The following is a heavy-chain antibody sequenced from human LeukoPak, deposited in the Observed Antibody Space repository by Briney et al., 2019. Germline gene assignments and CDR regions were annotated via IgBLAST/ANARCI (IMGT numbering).Heavy chain of an antibody. J-gene: IGHJ5*02. CDR2: IYYSGST. CDR3: ARVVVVVPAAISNLVWFDP. V-gene: IGHV4-31*03. D-gene: IGHD2-2*01. Sequence: PSETLSLACTVSGGSISRGGYYWSWIRQHPGKGLEWIGYIYYSGSTYYNPSLKSRVTISVDTSKNQFSLKLSSVTAANTAVYYCARVVVVVPAAISNLVWFDPWGQGTLVTVSS. CDR1: GGSISRGGYY.